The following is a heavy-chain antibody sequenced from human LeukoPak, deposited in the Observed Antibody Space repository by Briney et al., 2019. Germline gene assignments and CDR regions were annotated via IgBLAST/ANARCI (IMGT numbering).Heavy chain of an antibody. D-gene: IGHD3-3*01. J-gene: IGHJ4*02. CDR1: GFTFSSYD. CDR3: AREGYYDDTTDRLDY. Sequence: GGSLRLSCAACGFTFSSYDMHWVRQATGKGLEWVSAIGTAGDTYYPGSVKGQFTISRENAKNSLYLQMNSLRAGDTAVYYCAREGYYDDTTDRLDYWGQGTLVTVSS. V-gene: IGHV3-13*03. CDR2: IGTAGDT.